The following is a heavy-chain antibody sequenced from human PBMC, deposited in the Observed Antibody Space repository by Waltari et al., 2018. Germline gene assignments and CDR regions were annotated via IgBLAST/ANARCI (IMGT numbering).Heavy chain of an antibody. CDR1: GLPFKTYN. CDR2: ITSTSRTK. D-gene: IGHD1-7*01. J-gene: IGHJ6*02. CDR3: VRNWNYVHGMDV. Sequence: EVQLVESGGDLVHPGGSLRLSCAASGLPFKTYNMNWVRQAPGKGLEWVSFITSTSRTKYYADSVEGRFTISRDNAENSLYLQMNSLRAEDTAVYYCVRNWNYVHGMDVWGQGTTVTVSS. V-gene: IGHV3-48*01.